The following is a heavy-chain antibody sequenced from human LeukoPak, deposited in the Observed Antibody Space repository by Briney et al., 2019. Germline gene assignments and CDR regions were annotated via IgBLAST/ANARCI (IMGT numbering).Heavy chain of an antibody. D-gene: IGHD3-10*01. V-gene: IGHV3-48*03. Sequence: GGSLRLSCAASGFTFSSYEMNWVRQAPGKGLEWVSYISSSGSTIYYADSVKGRFTISRDNAKNSLYLQMNSLRAEDTAVYYCARDSGYYGSGSYYNPLFCYYYGMDVWGQGTTVTVSS. CDR2: ISSSGSTI. J-gene: IGHJ6*02. CDR3: ARDSGYYGSGSYYNPLFCYYYGMDV. CDR1: GFTFSSYE.